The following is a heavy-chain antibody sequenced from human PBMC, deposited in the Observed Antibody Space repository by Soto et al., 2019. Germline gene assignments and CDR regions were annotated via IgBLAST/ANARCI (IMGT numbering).Heavy chain of an antibody. CDR2: ISSSSSTI. J-gene: IGHJ6*02. Sequence: GGSLRLSCAASGCTFSSYSMNWVRQAPGKGLEWVSYISSSSSTIYYADSVKGRFTISRDNAKNSLYLQMNSLRDEDTAVYYCARNPQTYYDFWSGRPGYGMDVWGQGTTVTVSS. V-gene: IGHV3-48*02. CDR3: ARNPQTYYDFWSGRPGYGMDV. D-gene: IGHD3-3*01. CDR1: GCTFSSYS.